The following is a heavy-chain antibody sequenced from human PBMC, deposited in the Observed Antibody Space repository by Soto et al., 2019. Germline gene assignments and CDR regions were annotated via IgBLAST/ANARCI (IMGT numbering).Heavy chain of an antibody. CDR3: ARGGYYDSSGSRNYHYYGMDA. D-gene: IGHD3-22*01. CDR1: GYTFNSYG. V-gene: IGHV1-18*01. CDR2: ISPYDDNT. Sequence: GASVKVSWKASGYTFNSYGISWVRQAPGQGLEWMGWISPYDDNTNYAQNLQGRVTMTTDTSTRTAYMELRSLRSDDTAVYYCARGGYYDSSGSRNYHYYGMDAWGQGTTVTVSS. J-gene: IGHJ6*02.